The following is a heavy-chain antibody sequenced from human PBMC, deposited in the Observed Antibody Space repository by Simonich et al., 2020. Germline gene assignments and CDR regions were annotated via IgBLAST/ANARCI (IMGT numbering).Heavy chain of an antibody. CDR1: GYSISSGYY. CDR2: IYHSGST. J-gene: IGHJ5*02. V-gene: IGHV4-38-2*02. D-gene: IGHD1-1*01. Sequence: QVQLQESGPGLVKPSETLSLTCAVSGYSISSGYYWGWIRQPPGKGLEWIGSIYHSGSTYTNPSLKSRVTRSVDTSKNQFSLKLSSVTAADTAVYYCARDPGLTGTTSWFDPWGQGTLVTVSS. CDR3: ARDPGLTGTTSWFDP.